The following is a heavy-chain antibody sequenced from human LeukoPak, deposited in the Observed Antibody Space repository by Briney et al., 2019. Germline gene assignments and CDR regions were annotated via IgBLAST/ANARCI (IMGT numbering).Heavy chain of an antibody. J-gene: IGHJ4*02. CDR2: IDPSDSYT. V-gene: IGHV5-10-1*01. CDR3: ARRPLVFGYFDWATGY. D-gene: IGHD3-9*01. Sequence: GESLKISCKGPGYSFTSYWISWVRQMPGKGLEWMGRIDPSDSYTNYSPSFQGHVTISADKSISTAYLQWSSLKASDTAMYYCARRPLVFGYFDWATGYWGQGTLVTVSS. CDR1: GYSFTSYW.